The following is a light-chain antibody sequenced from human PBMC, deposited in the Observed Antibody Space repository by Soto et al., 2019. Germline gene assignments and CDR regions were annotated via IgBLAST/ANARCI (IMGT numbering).Light chain of an antibody. Sequence: DIQMTKSTSTLSASVGDRVTITCRASQSISSWLAWYQQKPGKAPKVLIFDASSLESGVPSRFSGSGSATEFTLTISSLQPDDFATYYCQQYSTYPWTFGQGTEV. J-gene: IGKJ1*01. CDR3: QQYSTYPWT. CDR2: DAS. CDR1: QSISSW. V-gene: IGKV1-5*01.